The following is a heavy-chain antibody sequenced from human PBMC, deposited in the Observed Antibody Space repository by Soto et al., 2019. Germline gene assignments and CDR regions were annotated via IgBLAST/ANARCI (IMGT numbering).Heavy chain of an antibody. V-gene: IGHV5-51*01. CDR3: ARGPGDYYYGMDV. J-gene: IGHJ6*02. CDR2: IYPDDSDT. Sequence: GESLKISCNGSGYRFPSSWIGWVRQKPGKGLEWMGIIYPDDSDTRYSPSFQGQVTISADKSISTAYLQWSSLKASDTAMYYCARGPGDYYYGMDVWGQGTSVTVSS. CDR1: GYRFPSSW. D-gene: IGHD3-10*01.